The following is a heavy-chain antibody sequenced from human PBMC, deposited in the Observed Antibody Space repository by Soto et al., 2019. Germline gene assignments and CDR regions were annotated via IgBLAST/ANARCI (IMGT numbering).Heavy chain of an antibody. CDR3: ARVLNIVATVDY. V-gene: IGHV1-2*02. J-gene: IGHJ4*02. D-gene: IGHD5-12*01. Sequence: GASVKVSCKASGYTFTGYYMHWVRQDPGQGIEWMGWINPNSGGTNYAQKCQGRVTMTRDTSISTAYMELSRLRSDDTAVYYCARVLNIVATVDYWGQGTLVTVSS. CDR2: INPNSGGT. CDR1: GYTFTGYY.